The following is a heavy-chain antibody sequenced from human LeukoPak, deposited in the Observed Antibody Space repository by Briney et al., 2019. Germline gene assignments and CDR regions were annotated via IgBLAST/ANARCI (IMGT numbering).Heavy chain of an antibody. CDR1: GGSISSYY. J-gene: IGHJ4*02. D-gene: IGHD2-2*02. CDR2: IYTSGST. V-gene: IGHV4-4*09. Sequence: SETLSLPCTVCGGSISSYYWSWIRQPPGKRLEWIGYIYTSGSTNSNPSLKSRVTISVDTSKNQCSLKLCSVTAADTAVYYCASDRYCSSTSCYTVGYWGQGTLVTVSS. CDR3: ASDRYCSSTSCYTVGY.